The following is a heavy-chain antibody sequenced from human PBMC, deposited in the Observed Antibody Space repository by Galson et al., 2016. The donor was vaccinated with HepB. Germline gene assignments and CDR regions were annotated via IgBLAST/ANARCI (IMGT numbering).Heavy chain of an antibody. CDR2: FDYSGST. Sequence: ETLSLTCTVSGFSISSSSYYWGWIRQPPGKGLEWIGNFDYSGSTHYNPSLKSRVTMSADTSKNQFSLNLSTVTAADTALYFCARGTHYGDFSDYWGHGTLVTVSS. CDR3: ARGTHYGDFSDY. CDR1: GFSISSSSYY. J-gene: IGHJ4*01. D-gene: IGHD4-17*01. V-gene: IGHV4-39*01.